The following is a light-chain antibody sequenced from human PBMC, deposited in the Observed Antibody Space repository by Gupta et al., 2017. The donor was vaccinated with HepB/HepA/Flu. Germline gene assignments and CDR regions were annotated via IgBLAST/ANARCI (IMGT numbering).Light chain of an antibody. CDR2: DAS. J-gene: IGKJ1*01. CDR1: QSVSSY. V-gene: IGKV3-11*01. Sequence: EIVLTQSPATLSLSPGERATLSCRASQSVSSYLAWYQQKPGQAPRLIIYDASNRATGITDRFSGSGEGKDFTLTISRLEQEDCEVYYCQQRSNLWTFGQGTKVEIK. CDR3: QQRSNLWT.